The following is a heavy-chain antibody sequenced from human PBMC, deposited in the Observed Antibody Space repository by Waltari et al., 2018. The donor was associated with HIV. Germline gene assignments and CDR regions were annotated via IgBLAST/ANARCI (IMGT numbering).Heavy chain of an antibody. V-gene: IGHV4-59*01. CDR3: ARGESYDILTGYYKGYYGMDV. D-gene: IGHD3-9*01. Sequence: QVQLQESGPGLVKPSETLSLTCTVSGGSISSYYWSWIRQPPGKGLEWIGYIYYSGSTNYNPSLKSRVTISVDTSKNQFSLKLSSVTAADTAVYYCARGESYDILTGYYKGYYGMDVWGQGTTVTVSS. CDR2: IYYSGST. CDR1: GGSISSYY. J-gene: IGHJ6*02.